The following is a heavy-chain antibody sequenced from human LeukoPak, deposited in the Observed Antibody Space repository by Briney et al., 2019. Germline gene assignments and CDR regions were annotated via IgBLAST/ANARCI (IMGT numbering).Heavy chain of an antibody. CDR3: ARGLTAGYSSSSY. Sequence: ASVKVSCKASGGTFSSYAINWVRQATGQGLEWMGWMNPNSGNTGYAQKFQGRVTMTRNTSISTAYMELSSLRSEDTAVYYCARGLTAGYSSSSYWGQGTLVTVSS. D-gene: IGHD6-6*01. V-gene: IGHV1-8*02. J-gene: IGHJ4*02. CDR2: MNPNSGNT. CDR1: GGTFSSYA.